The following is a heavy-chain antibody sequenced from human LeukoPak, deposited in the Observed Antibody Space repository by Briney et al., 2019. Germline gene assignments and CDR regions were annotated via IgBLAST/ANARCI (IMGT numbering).Heavy chain of an antibody. D-gene: IGHD3-22*01. Sequence: GGSLRLSCAASGFTFDDYAMHWVRQAPGKGLEWVSGISWNSGSIGYADSVKGRFTISRDNAKNSLYLQMNSLRAEDMALYYCAKGNYYDSSGYGTYFDYWGQGTLVTVCS. J-gene: IGHJ4*02. V-gene: IGHV3-9*03. CDR3: AKGNYYDSSGYGTYFDY. CDR1: GFTFDDYA. CDR2: ISWNSGSI.